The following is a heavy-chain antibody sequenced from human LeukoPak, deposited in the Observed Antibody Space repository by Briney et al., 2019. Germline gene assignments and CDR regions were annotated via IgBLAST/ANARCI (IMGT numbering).Heavy chain of an antibody. CDR1: GFTFSSYE. CDR3: ARVGIAAAGGEFDY. D-gene: IGHD6-13*01. Sequence: GGSLRLSCAASGFTFSSYEMNWVRQAPGKGLEWVSYISSSGSTIYYADSVKGRFTISRDNSKNTLYLQMGSLRAEDMAVYYCARVGIAAAGGEFDYWGQGTLVTVSS. V-gene: IGHV3-48*03. J-gene: IGHJ4*02. CDR2: ISSSGSTI.